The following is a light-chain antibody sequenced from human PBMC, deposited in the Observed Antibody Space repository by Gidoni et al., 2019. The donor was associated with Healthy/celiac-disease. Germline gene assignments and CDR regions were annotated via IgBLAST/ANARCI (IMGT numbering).Light chain of an antibody. CDR1: QGISSY. V-gene: IGKV1-9*01. CDR3: QQLNSYPRVT. Sequence: IQLTQSPSPLSASLGDRVTITCRASQGISSYLAWYQQKPGKAPKLLIYAASTLQSGVPSRFSGSGSGTDFTLTISSLQPEDFATYYCQQLNSYPRVTFGQGTRLEIK. J-gene: IGKJ5*01. CDR2: AAS.